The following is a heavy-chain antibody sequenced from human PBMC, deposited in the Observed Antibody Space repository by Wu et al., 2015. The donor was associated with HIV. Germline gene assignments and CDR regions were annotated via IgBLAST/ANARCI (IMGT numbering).Heavy chain of an antibody. J-gene: IGHJ4*02. D-gene: IGHD3-16*01. Sequence: QVHLVQSGAEVKKPGASVKVSCKASGYPFTSYGISWVRQAPGQGLEWMGWISTYNGNTDSAQKLQGRVTLTTDTSTSTAYMELSSLRSEDTAVYYCARERYYDYRPEGYWGQGTLVTVSS. V-gene: IGHV1-18*01. CDR2: ISTYNGNT. CDR1: GYPFTSYG. CDR3: ARERYYDYRPEGY.